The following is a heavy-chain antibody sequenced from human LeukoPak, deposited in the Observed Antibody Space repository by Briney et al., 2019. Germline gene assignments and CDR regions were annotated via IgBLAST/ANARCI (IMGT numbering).Heavy chain of an antibody. CDR3: ARDIAAAGTKQARYYYYMDV. Sequence: GASVKVSCKASGYTFTSYDINWVRQATGQGLEWMGWMNPNSGNTGYAQKFQGRVTITADKSTSTAYMELSSLRSEDTAVYYCARDIAAAGTKQARYYYYMDVWGKGTTVTVSS. J-gene: IGHJ6*03. V-gene: IGHV1-8*01. D-gene: IGHD6-13*01. CDR1: GYTFTSYD. CDR2: MNPNSGNT.